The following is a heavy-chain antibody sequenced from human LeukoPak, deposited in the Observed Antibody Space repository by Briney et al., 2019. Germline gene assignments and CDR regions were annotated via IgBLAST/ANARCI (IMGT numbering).Heavy chain of an antibody. J-gene: IGHJ5*02. V-gene: IGHV4-61*01. D-gene: IGHD2-15*01. CDR2: IYYSGST. CDR3: ATMVARWWFDP. Sequence: SETLSLTCTVSGGSISSSSYYWSWIRQPPGKGLEWIGYIYYSGSTNYNPSLKSRVTISVDTSKNQFSLKLSSVTAADTAVYYCATMVARWWFDPWGQGTLVTVSS. CDR1: GGSISSSSYY.